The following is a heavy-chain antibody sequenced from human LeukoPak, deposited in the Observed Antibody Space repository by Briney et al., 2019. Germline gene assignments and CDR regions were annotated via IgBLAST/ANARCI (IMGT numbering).Heavy chain of an antibody. D-gene: IGHD6-13*01. Sequence: ASVTVSCKASGYTFTSYDINWVRQATGQGLEWMGWMDPNSGNTGYAQKFQGRVTMTRNTSISTAYMELSSLRSEDTAVYYCARGLADAFDIWGQGTMATVSS. CDR2: MDPNSGNT. CDR3: ARGLADAFDI. J-gene: IGHJ3*02. V-gene: IGHV1-8*01. CDR1: GYTFTSYD.